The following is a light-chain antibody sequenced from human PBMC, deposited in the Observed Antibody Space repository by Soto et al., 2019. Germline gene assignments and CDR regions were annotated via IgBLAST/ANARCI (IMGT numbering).Light chain of an antibody. J-gene: IGKJ2*02. V-gene: IGKV1-39*01. CDR2: TVS. CDR3: QQRGKWPST. Sequence: DIQMTQSPSSLSASVGDRVTITCRASQSVRTYLNWYQQKPGKAPNLLIYTVSNLQSGVSSRFTGSGSGTDFTLTISSLQPEDFAVYYCQQRGKWPSTFGPGTKVEMK. CDR1: QSVRTY.